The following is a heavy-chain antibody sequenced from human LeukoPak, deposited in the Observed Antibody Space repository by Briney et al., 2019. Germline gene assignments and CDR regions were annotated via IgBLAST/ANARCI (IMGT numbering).Heavy chain of an antibody. J-gene: IGHJ1*01. CDR2: IIPIFGTA. Sequence: SVKVSCKASGGTFSSYAISWVRQAPGQGLEWMGRIIPIFGTANYAQKFQGRVTITTDESTSTAYMELSSLRSEDTAVYYCARTYYYDSSGYNDWGQGTLVTVSS. CDR3: ARTYYYDSSGYND. V-gene: IGHV1-69*05. CDR1: GGTFSSYA. D-gene: IGHD3-22*01.